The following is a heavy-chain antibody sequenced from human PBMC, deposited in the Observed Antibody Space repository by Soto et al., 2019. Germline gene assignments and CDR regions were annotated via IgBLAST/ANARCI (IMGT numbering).Heavy chain of an antibody. CDR2: VYHTGDT. V-gene: IGHV4-4*02. D-gene: IGHD2-21*02. J-gene: IGHJ5*02. Sequence: SETLSLTCGVSGGTVASSHWWSWVRQSPGRGLEWIGNVYHTGDTNFNPSLQSRVTFSVDKSNNQFSLRLTSVTAADTAVYFCAREVVTAGGNNYFDPWGPGTLVTVSS. CDR1: GGTVASSHW. CDR3: AREVVTAGGNNYFDP.